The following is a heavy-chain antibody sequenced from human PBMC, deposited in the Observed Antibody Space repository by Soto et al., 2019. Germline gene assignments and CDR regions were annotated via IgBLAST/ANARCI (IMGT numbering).Heavy chain of an antibody. V-gene: IGHV5-51*07. CDR2: IYPGDSDT. CDR3: ATRYCSSTSCLPHSFMDV. D-gene: IGHD2-2*01. Sequence: LQISEKRCVGSVTSSWIGPEHQKQGKRLEWMGIIYPGDSDTRYSPSFQGQVTISADKSISTAYLQWSSLKASDTAMYYCATRYCSSTSCLPHSFMDVLRKGSTVPV. CDR1: VGSVTSSW. J-gene: IGHJ6*03.